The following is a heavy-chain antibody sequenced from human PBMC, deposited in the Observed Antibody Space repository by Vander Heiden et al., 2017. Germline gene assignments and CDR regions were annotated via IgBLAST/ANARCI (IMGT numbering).Heavy chain of an antibody. V-gene: IGHV4-39*01. CDR1: GGSISSRSYY. CDR2: IYYSGST. CDR3: ARSINYYDSSGLLDY. Sequence: QLQLQESGPGLVKPSETLSLTCTVSGGSISSRSYYWGWIRQPPGKGLEWIGSIYYSGSTYYNPSLKSRVTISVDTSKNQFSLKLSSVTAADTAVYYCARSINYYDSSGLLDYWGQGTLVTVSS. J-gene: IGHJ4*02. D-gene: IGHD3-22*01.